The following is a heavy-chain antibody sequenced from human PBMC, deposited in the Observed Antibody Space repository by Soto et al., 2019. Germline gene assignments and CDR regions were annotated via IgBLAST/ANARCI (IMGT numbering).Heavy chain of an antibody. J-gene: IGHJ4*02. V-gene: IGHV1-2*02. Sequence: GASVKVSCKASGYTFTGYYMHWVRQAPGQGPEWMGWINPNSGGTNYAQKFQGRVTMTRDTSISTAYMELSRLRSDDTAVYYCARDPHYYDSSGSSTGAIDYWGQGTLVTVSS. CDR3: ARDPHYYDSSGSSTGAIDY. CDR2: INPNSGGT. CDR1: GYTFTGYY. D-gene: IGHD3-22*01.